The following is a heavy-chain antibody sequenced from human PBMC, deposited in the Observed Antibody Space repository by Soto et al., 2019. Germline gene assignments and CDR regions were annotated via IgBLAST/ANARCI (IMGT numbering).Heavy chain of an antibody. J-gene: IGHJ6*02. D-gene: IGHD2-15*01. CDR3: ARDIGCSGGSCYYYGMDV. Sequence: EVQLVESGGGLVQPGGSLRLSCAASGFTFSSYSMNWVRQAPGKGLEWVSYISSSSSTIYYADSVKGRFTISRDNAKNHLYLQMISLRDEDTAVYYCARDIGCSGGSCYYYGMDVWGQGTTVTVSS. CDR2: ISSSSSTI. CDR1: GFTFSSYS. V-gene: IGHV3-48*02.